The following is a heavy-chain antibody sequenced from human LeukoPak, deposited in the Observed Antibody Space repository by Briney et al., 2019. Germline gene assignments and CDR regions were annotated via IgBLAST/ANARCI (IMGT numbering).Heavy chain of an antibody. J-gene: IGHJ4*02. CDR2: ISSSSSYI. CDR1: GFTFGSYS. V-gene: IGHV3-21*01. Sequence: GSLRLSCAASGFTFGSYSMNWVRQAPGKGLEWVSSISSSSSYIYYADSVKGRFTISRDNAKNSLYLQMNSLRAEDTAVYYCARVFKDWNYGGCLDYWGQGALVTVST. CDR3: ARVFKDWNYGGCLDY. D-gene: IGHD1-7*01.